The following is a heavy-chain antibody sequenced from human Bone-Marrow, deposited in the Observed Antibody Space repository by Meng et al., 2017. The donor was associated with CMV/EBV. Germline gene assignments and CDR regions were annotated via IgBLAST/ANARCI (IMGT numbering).Heavy chain of an antibody. CDR3: ARGEG. J-gene: IGHJ4*02. V-gene: IGHV3-64*02. CDR1: GFTFSSYA. Sequence: GESLKISCAASGFTFSSYAMHWVRQAPGKGLEYVSAISSNGGSTYYADSVKGRFTISRDNAKNSLYLQMNSLRAEDTAVYYCARGEGWGQGTLVTVSS. CDR2: ISSNGGST.